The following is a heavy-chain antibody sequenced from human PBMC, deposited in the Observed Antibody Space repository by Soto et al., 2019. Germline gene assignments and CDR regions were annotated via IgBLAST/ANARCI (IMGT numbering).Heavy chain of an antibody. J-gene: IGHJ5*02. V-gene: IGHV4-39*01. CDR3: ATHSIVFGVVIQNWFDP. CDR1: GGSISSSSYY. D-gene: IGHD3-3*01. Sequence: SETLSLSCTVSGGSISSSSYYWGWIRQPPGKGLEWIGSIYYSGSTYYNPSLKSRVTISVDTSKNQFSLKLSSVTAADTAVYYCATHSIVFGVVIQNWFDPWGQGTLVTVS. CDR2: IYYSGST.